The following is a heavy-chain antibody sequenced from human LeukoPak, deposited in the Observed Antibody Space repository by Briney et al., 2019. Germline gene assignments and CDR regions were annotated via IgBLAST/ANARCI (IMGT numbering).Heavy chain of an antibody. D-gene: IGHD3-10*01. CDR1: GYTFTSYY. Sequence: ASVTVSCKASGYTFTSYYMHWVRQAPGQGLEWMGIINPSGGSTSYAQKFQGRVTMTRDTSTSTVYMELSSLRSEDTAVYYCARELSSDYGSGSYYTFGYWGQGTLVTVSS. CDR3: ARELSSDYGSGSYYTFGY. J-gene: IGHJ4*02. V-gene: IGHV1-46*01. CDR2: INPSGGST.